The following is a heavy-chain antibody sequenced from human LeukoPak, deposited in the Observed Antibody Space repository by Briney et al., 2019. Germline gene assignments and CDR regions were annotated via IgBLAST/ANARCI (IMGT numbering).Heavy chain of an antibody. J-gene: IGHJ4*02. CDR1: GYTFRGNY. Sequence: ASVKVSCKASGYTFRGNYIHWLRQAPGQGLEWMGWIDANNGDTKSAQKFQGRVTMSRDTSISAAYMDLSSLSPDDAAVYYCARDPSSVTLYFFDYWGQGTLVTVSS. V-gene: IGHV1-2*02. CDR3: ARDPSSVTLYFFDY. CDR2: IDANNGDT. D-gene: IGHD4-11*01.